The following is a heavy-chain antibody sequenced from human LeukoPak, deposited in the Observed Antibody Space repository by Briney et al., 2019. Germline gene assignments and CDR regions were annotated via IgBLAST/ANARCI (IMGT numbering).Heavy chain of an antibody. J-gene: IGHJ4*02. D-gene: IGHD3-22*01. Sequence: SQTLSLTCTVSGGSISSSSYYWGWIRQPPGKGLEWIGSIYYSGSTYYNPSLKSRVTISVDTSKNQFSLKLSSVTAADTAAYYCARAENDSSGYYYDYWGRGTLVTVSS. CDR2: IYYSGST. CDR1: GGSISSSSYY. V-gene: IGHV4-39*07. CDR3: ARAENDSSGYYYDY.